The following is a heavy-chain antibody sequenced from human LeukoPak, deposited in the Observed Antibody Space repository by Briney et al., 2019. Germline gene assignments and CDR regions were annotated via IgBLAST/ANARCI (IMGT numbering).Heavy chain of an antibody. V-gene: IGHV4-59*01. J-gene: IGHJ4*02. D-gene: IGHD3-10*01. CDR1: GGSISSYY. Sequence: SETLSLTCTVSGGSISSYYWSRIRQPPGKGLEWIGYIYYSGSTNYNPSLKSRVTISVDTSKNQFSLKLSSVTAADTAVYYCARDRDYYGSGYDYWGQGTLVTVSS. CDR3: ARDRDYYGSGYDY. CDR2: IYYSGST.